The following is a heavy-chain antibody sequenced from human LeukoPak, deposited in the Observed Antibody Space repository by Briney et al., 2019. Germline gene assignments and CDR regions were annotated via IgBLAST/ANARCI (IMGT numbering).Heavy chain of an antibody. Sequence: GGSLRLSCTASGFTFSDYYMSWIRQAPGKGLEWVSFISSSGTSMNYANSVQGRFTISRDNAKNSLYLQMNSLRTEDTAVYYCAREYYYGSNSNAFDIWGQGTMVIVSS. CDR2: ISSSGTSM. J-gene: IGHJ3*02. CDR1: GFTFSDYY. V-gene: IGHV3-11*04. D-gene: IGHD3-10*01. CDR3: AREYYYGSNSNAFDI.